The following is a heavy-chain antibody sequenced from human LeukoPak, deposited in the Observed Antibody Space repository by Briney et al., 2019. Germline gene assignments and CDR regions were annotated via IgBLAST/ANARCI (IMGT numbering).Heavy chain of an antibody. CDR1: GYTFTAYY. V-gene: IGHV1-2*02. CDR3: ARELWFGELLSWFDP. J-gene: IGHJ5*02. D-gene: IGHD3-10*01. CDR2: INSNSGDI. Sequence: ASVKVSCKTSGYTFTAYYIHWVRQAPGQGLEWMGWINSNSGDIKYAQKFQGRVTMTRDTSISTAYMELSRLRSDDTAVYYCARELWFGELLSWFDPWGQGTLVTVSS.